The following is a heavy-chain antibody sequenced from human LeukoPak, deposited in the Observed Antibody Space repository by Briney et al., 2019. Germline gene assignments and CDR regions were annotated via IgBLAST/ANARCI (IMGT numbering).Heavy chain of an antibody. Sequence: PSETLSLTCAVSGGSISSNSYYWGWIRQPPGKGLEWIGSIYYSGSTYHNPSLKSRVTISVDTSKNQFSLKLSSVTAADTAVYYCARGGFCSGGSCYLIDDAFDIWGQGTMVTVSS. CDR2: IYYSGST. CDR3: ARGGFCSGGSCYLIDDAFDI. D-gene: IGHD2-15*01. J-gene: IGHJ3*02. CDR1: GGSISSNSYY. V-gene: IGHV4-39*01.